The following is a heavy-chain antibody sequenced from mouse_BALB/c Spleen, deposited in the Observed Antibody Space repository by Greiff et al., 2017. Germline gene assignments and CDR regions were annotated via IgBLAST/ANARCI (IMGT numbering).Heavy chain of an antibody. Sequence: EVQLQQSGPELVKPGASVKISCKASGYTFTDYNMHWVKQSHGKSLEWIGYIYPYNGGTGYNQKFKSKATLTVDNSSSTAYMELRSLTSEDSAVYYCARGGLYRYDGYFDYWGQGTTLTVSS. CDR3: ARGGLYRYDGYFDY. V-gene: IGHV1S29*02. J-gene: IGHJ2*01. CDR2: IYPYNGGT. D-gene: IGHD2-14*01. CDR1: GYTFTDYN.